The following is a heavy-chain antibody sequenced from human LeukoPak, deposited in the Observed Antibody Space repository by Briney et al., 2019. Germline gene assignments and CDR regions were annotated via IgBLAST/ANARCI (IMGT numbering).Heavy chain of an antibody. CDR2: IKEDGSEK. J-gene: IGHJ4*02. D-gene: IGHD1-26*01. Sequence: GGSPRLSCAASGFTFRSYWMSWVRQAPGKGLEWVANIKEDGSEKYYVDSVKGRFTISRDNAKNSLYLQMNSLRAEDTAVYYCARIFSGSFGYWGQGTLVTVSS. V-gene: IGHV3-7*01. CDR3: ARIFSGSFGY. CDR1: GFTFRSYW.